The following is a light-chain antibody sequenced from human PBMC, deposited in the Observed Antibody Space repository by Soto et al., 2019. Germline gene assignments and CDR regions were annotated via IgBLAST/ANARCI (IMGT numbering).Light chain of an antibody. V-gene: IGLV3-21*04. Sequence: SYELTQPPSVSVAPGKTATITCGGDNIGSQSVHWYHQRPGQAPVLVMYYDSDRPSGIPERFSGSKSGNTATLTISRVEAGDEADYYCQVWDVSSEHYVFGTGTKLTVL. J-gene: IGLJ1*01. CDR2: YDS. CDR3: QVWDVSSEHYV. CDR1: NIGSQS.